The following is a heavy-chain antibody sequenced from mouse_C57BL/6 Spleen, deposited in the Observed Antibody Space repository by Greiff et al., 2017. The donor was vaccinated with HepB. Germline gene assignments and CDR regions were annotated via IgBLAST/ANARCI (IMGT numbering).Heavy chain of an antibody. CDR1: GFTFSSYA. Sequence: DVHLVESGGGLVKPGGSLKLSCAASGFTFSSYAMSWVRQTPEKRLEWVATISDGGSYTYYPDNVKGRFTISRDNAKNNLYLQMSHLKSEDTAMYYCARGSQAWFAYWGQGTLVTVSA. V-gene: IGHV5-4*01. J-gene: IGHJ3*01. CDR2: ISDGGSYT. CDR3: ARGSQAWFAY.